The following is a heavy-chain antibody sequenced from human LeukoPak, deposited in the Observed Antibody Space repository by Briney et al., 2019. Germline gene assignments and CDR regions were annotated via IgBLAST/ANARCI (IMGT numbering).Heavy chain of an antibody. CDR3: PRESDSSGYSDAFDI. Sequence: GGSLRLSCEVSGFSFSDYGMHWVRQAPGKGLEWVAVTWYDGSNKYYADSVKGRFTISRHNSKNTVHLQMNSLRAEDTAVYYCPRESDSSGYSDAFDIWGQGTMVTVSS. D-gene: IGHD3-22*01. CDR1: GFSFSDYG. CDR2: TWYDGSNK. V-gene: IGHV3-33*01. J-gene: IGHJ3*02.